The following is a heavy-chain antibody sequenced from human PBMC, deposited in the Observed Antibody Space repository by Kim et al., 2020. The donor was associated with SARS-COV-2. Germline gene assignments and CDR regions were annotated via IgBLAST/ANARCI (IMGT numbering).Heavy chain of an antibody. CDR3: ARDPTDYGDYYYYGMDV. V-gene: IGHV1-69*13. Sequence: SVKVSCKASGGTFSSYAISWVRQAPGQGLEWMGGIIPIFGTANYAQKFQGRVTITADESTSTAYMELSSLRSEDTAVYYCARDPTDYGDYYYYGMDVWGQGTTVTVSS. D-gene: IGHD4-17*01. J-gene: IGHJ6*02. CDR1: GGTFSSYA. CDR2: IIPIFGTA.